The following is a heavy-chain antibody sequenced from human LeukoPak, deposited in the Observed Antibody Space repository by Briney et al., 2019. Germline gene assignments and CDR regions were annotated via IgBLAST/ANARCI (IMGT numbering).Heavy chain of an antibody. CDR2: IYYSGST. Sequence: SETLSLTCTVSGRFINNYYWSWIRQPPGKRLEWIGYIYYSGSTNYNPSLKSRVTISVDTSKNQFSLQLRSVTAADTAVYYCARHVVWGSVAGDFDYWGQGTLVTVSS. V-gene: IGHV4-59*01. CDR1: GRFINNYY. D-gene: IGHD3-16*01. J-gene: IGHJ4*02. CDR3: ARHVVWGSVAGDFDY.